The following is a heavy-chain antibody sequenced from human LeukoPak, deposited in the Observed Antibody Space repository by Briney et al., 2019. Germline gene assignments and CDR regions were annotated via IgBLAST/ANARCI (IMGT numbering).Heavy chain of an antibody. Sequence: SVKVSCKASGGTFSTYAVNWVRQAPGQGLEWMGGIIPLFGTANYAQKFQGRVTITADKSTSTAYMELSSLRSEDTAVYYCASQYSSSSRVYFDYWGQGTLVTVSS. J-gene: IGHJ4*02. D-gene: IGHD6-6*01. V-gene: IGHV1-69*06. CDR1: GGTFSTYA. CDR3: ASQYSSSSRVYFDY. CDR2: IIPLFGTA.